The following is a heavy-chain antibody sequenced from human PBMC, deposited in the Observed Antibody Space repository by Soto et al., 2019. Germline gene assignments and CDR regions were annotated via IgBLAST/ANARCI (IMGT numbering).Heavy chain of an antibody. V-gene: IGHV3-23*01. CDR1: GFTFSSYA. CDR3: AKDPMITFGGVIALDAFDI. J-gene: IGHJ3*02. Sequence: GGSLRLSCAASGFTFSSYAMSWVRQAPGKGLEWVSAISGSGGSTYYADSVKGRFTISRDNSKNTLYLQMNSLRAEDTAVYYCAKDPMITFGGVIALDAFDIWGQGTMVTVSS. CDR2: ISGSGGST. D-gene: IGHD3-16*02.